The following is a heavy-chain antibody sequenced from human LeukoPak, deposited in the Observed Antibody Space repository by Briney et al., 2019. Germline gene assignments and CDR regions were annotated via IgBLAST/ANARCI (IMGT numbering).Heavy chain of an antibody. Sequence: PSETLSLTCTVSGVSISSYYWSWVRQPPGKGLEWVGEINHSGSTNYNPSLKSRVTISVDTSKNQFSLKLSSVTAADTAVYYCARGPRLLKLGILDYWGQGTLVTVSS. D-gene: IGHD7-27*01. J-gene: IGHJ4*02. CDR2: INHSGST. V-gene: IGHV4-34*01. CDR3: ARGPRLLKLGILDY. CDR1: GVSISSYY.